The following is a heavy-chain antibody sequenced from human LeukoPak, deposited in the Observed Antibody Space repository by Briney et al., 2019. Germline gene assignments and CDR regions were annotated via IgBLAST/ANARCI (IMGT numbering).Heavy chain of an antibody. V-gene: IGHV3-23*01. J-gene: IGHJ4*02. CDR2: ILGSGGST. CDR1: GFTFSNYA. Sequence: GASLRLSCAASGFTFSNYAMSWVRQAPGKGLEWVSAILGSGGSTYYADSVKGRFTVSRDNSKSTLYLQMNSLRADDTALYYCAKWGDYDVLTGYYVPDYWGQGTLVTVSS. CDR3: AKWGDYDVLTGYYVPDY. D-gene: IGHD3-9*01.